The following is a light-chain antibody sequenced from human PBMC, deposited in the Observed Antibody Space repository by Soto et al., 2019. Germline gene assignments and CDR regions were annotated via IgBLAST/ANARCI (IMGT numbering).Light chain of an antibody. Sequence: DIQMTQSPSSLSASAGDRVTITCRASQSIATFLNWYQQKPGKAPKLLISAASRLQSGVPARFSGSGSGTEFTLTISSLQPEDFATYYCQQSYNTVWTFGQGTKVEIQ. CDR1: QSIATF. V-gene: IGKV1-39*01. J-gene: IGKJ1*01. CDR3: QQSYNTVWT. CDR2: AAS.